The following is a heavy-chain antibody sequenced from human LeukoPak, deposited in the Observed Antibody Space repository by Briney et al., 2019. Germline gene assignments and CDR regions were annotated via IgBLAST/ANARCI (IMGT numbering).Heavy chain of an antibody. Sequence: SVKVSCKASGGTFSSYAISWVRQAPGQGLEWMGRIIPILGIANYAQKFQGRVTITADKSTSTAYMELSSLRSEDTAVYYCAREGGSGYQYFDYWSQGTLVTVSS. V-gene: IGHV1-69*04. CDR1: GGTFSSYA. CDR2: IIPILGIA. CDR3: AREGGSGYQYFDY. J-gene: IGHJ4*02. D-gene: IGHD3-10*01.